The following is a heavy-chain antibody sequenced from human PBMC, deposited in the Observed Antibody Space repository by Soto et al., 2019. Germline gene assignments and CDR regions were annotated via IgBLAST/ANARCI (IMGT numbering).Heavy chain of an antibody. CDR1: GFTFIGYG. J-gene: IGHJ4*02. V-gene: IGHV3-33*01. CDR2: IRYDGTNK. CDR3: ARGRGGDTGTAYDDS. Sequence: QVQLVESGGGVVQPGRSLTLSCAASGFTFIGYGMHWVRQTPGKGLEWVAFIRYDGTNKYYVDSVKGRFTISRDNSKNTLCLQIDSLRAEDTAVYYCARGRGGDTGTAYDDSWGQGTVVTVSS. D-gene: IGHD1-7*01.